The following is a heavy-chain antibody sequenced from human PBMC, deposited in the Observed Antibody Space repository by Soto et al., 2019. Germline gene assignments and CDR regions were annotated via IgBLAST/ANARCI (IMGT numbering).Heavy chain of an antibody. CDR1: GFTFSSYG. D-gene: IGHD6-13*01. CDR2: IWYDGSNK. CDR3: AREGSSSWYRPNWFDP. V-gene: IGHV3-33*01. Sequence: GGSLRLSCAASGFTFSSYGMHWVRQAPGKGLEWVAVIWYDGSNKYYADSVKGRFTISRDNSKNTLYLQMNSLRAEDTAVYYCAREGSSSWYRPNWFDPWGQGTLVTVSS. J-gene: IGHJ5*02.